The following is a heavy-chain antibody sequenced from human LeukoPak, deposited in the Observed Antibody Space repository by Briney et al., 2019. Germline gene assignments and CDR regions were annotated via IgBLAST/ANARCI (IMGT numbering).Heavy chain of an antibody. Sequence: ASVKVSCKASGYTFTSYGISWVRQAPGQGPEWMGWISAYNGNTNYAQKLQGRVTMTTDTSTSTAYMEMRNLRSDDTAVYSCARSYCSGGSCYFDYWGQGTLVTVSS. V-gene: IGHV1-18*01. D-gene: IGHD2-15*01. CDR1: GYTFTSYG. CDR2: ISAYNGNT. CDR3: ARSYCSGGSCYFDY. J-gene: IGHJ4*02.